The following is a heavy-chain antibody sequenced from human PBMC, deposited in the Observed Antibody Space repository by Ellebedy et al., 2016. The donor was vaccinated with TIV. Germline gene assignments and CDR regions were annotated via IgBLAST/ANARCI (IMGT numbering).Heavy chain of an antibody. CDR3: ARKNSSGWTFDY. CDR1: GFTVSSNY. D-gene: IGHD6-19*01. J-gene: IGHJ4*02. CDR2: IYSGGST. Sequence: GESLKISCAASGFTVSSNYMSWVRQAPGKGLEWVSVIYSGGSTYYADPVKGRFTISRDNSKNTLYLQMNSLRPEDTAVYYCARKNSSGWTFDYWGQGTLVTVSS. V-gene: IGHV3-53*01.